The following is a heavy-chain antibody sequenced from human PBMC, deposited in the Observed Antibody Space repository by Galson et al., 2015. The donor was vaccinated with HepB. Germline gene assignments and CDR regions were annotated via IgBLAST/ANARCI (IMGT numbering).Heavy chain of an antibody. D-gene: IGHD2-2*03. CDR2: IWYDGSNK. J-gene: IGHJ6*02. CDR3: AKDGSWFSYYYGMDV. Sequence: SLRLSCAASGCTFSSYGMHWVRQAPGKGLEWVAVIWYDGSNKYYADSVKGRFTISRDNSKNTLYLQMNSLRAEDTAVYYCAKDGSWFSYYYGMDVWGQGTTVTVSS. CDR1: GCTFSSYG. V-gene: IGHV3-33*06.